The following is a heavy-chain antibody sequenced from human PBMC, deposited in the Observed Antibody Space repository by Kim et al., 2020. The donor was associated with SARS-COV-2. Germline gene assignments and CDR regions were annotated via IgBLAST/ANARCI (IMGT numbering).Heavy chain of an antibody. J-gene: IGHJ4*02. CDR1: GGTFSSYA. D-gene: IGHD3-16*01. CDR3: ASTRDGVWDFDY. Sequence: SVKVSCKASGGTFSSYAISWVRQAPGQGLEWMGGIIPIFGTANYAQKFQGRVTITADESTSTAYMELSSLRSEDTAVYYCASTRDGVWDFDYWGQGTLVTVSS. V-gene: IGHV1-69*13. CDR2: IIPIFGTA.